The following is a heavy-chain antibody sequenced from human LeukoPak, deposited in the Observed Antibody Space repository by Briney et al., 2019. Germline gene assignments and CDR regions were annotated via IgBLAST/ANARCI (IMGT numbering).Heavy chain of an antibody. Sequence: PSETLSLTCAVYGVSFSGYYCSGIRQPPGKGLECVGEINHSGSTNYNPSPKSRVTISVDTSKNQFSLTLSPVTAADTAVYYCAREGVDTAMVTKLDYWGQGTLVTVSS. D-gene: IGHD5-18*01. CDR2: INHSGST. J-gene: IGHJ4*02. V-gene: IGHV4-34*01. CDR1: GVSFSGYY. CDR3: AREGVDTAMVTKLDY.